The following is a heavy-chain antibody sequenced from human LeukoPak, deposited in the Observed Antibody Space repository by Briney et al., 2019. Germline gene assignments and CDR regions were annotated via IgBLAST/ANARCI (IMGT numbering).Heavy chain of an antibody. V-gene: IGHV4-59*01. Sequence: SETLSLTCTVSGGSISSYYWSWIRQPPGKGLEWIGYIYYSGSTNYNPSLKSRVTISVDTSKNQFSLKLSSVTAADTAVYYCARGSIAARRDFDYWGQGTLVTFSS. CDR2: IYYSGST. CDR3: ARGSIAARRDFDY. D-gene: IGHD6-6*01. J-gene: IGHJ4*02. CDR1: GGSISSYY.